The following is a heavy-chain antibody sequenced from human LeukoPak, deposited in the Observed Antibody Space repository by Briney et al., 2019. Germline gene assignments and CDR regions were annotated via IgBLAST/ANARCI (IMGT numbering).Heavy chain of an antibody. V-gene: IGHV1-24*01. J-gene: IGHJ4*02. D-gene: IGHD3-9*01. CDR3: ATLINILTGYPTGRDY. CDR2: FDPEDGET. CDR1: GYTLTELS. Sequence: ASVKVSCKVSGYTLTELSMHWVRQAPGKGLEWMGGFDPEDGETIYAQKFQGRVTMTEDTSTDTAYMELSSLRSEDTAVYYCATLINILTGYPTGRDYWGQGTLVTVSS.